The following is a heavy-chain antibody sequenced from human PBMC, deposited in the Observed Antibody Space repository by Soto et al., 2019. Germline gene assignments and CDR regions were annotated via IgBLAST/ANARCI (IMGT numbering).Heavy chain of an antibody. CDR2: IKQDGSEK. CDR3: ARESIFGVVPFYIYGMDV. Sequence: PGGSLRLSCAASGFTFSSYWMSWVRQAPGKGLEWVANIKQDGSEKYYVDSVKGRFTISRDNAKNSLYLQMNSLRAEDTAVYYCARESIFGVVPFYIYGMDVWGQGTTVTVS. J-gene: IGHJ6*02. V-gene: IGHV3-7*05. CDR1: GFTFSSYW. D-gene: IGHD3-3*01.